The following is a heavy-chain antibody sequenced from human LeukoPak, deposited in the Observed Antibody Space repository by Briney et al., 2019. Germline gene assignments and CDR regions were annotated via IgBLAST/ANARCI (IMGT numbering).Heavy chain of an antibody. CDR1: GFTFSSYG. Sequence: GGSLRLSCAASGFTFSSYGMNWVRQAPGKGLEWVSSISSSSTYIYYADSVKGRFTISRDNAKNTLYLQMSSLRAEDTAVYYCARDWFHAIDYWGQGTLVTVSS. V-gene: IGHV3-21*01. CDR2: ISSSSTYI. CDR3: ARDWFHAIDY. D-gene: IGHD2/OR15-2a*01. J-gene: IGHJ4*02.